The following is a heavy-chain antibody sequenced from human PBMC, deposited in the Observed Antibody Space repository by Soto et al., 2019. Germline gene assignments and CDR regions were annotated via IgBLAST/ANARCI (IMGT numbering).Heavy chain of an antibody. CDR1: GFTFSAFA. CDR3: AKAVVRAPAYFDS. Sequence: QVQMVESGGGLVQPGRSLRLSCAVSGFTFSAFAMYWIRQAPGKGLEWVALISCDGRNEDYAESVRGRFTISRDNSKNTLYLYMDRLRAEDSAVYFCAKAVVRAPAYFDSWGQGTLVTVSS. J-gene: IGHJ4*02. CDR2: ISCDGRNE. V-gene: IGHV3-30*18. D-gene: IGHD3-10*01.